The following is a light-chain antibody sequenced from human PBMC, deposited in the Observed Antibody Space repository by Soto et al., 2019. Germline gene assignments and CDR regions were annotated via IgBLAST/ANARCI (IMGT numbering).Light chain of an antibody. CDR1: SSDVGGYNY. Sequence: QSALTQPRSVSGSPGQSVTISCTGTSSDVGGYNYVSWYQQHPGKAPKVMICDVSKRPSGVPDRFSGSKSGNTASLTISGIQAEDEADYYCCSYAGSYTGVFGGGTKLTVL. J-gene: IGLJ3*02. CDR2: DVS. V-gene: IGLV2-11*01. CDR3: CSYAGSYTGV.